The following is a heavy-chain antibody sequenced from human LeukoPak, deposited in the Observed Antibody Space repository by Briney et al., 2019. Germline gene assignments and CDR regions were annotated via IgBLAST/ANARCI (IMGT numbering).Heavy chain of an antibody. CDR3: AREGAGGYVGPYFDY. V-gene: IGHV3-48*01. Sequence: GGSLRLSCAPSGFTFSNYRMNWVRQAPGKGLEWVSSISSSGSTIYYADSVKGRFTISRDNSKNTLSLQMGGLTAEDMAVYYCAREGAGGYVGPYFDYWGQGTLVTVSS. CDR1: GFTFSNYR. D-gene: IGHD3-9*01. CDR2: ISSSGSTI. J-gene: IGHJ4*02.